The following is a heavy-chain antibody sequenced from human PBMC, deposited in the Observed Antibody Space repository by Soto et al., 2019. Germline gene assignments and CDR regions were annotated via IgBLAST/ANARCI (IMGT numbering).Heavy chain of an antibody. J-gene: IGHJ6*02. CDR2: ISYDGNKK. D-gene: IGHD3-16*01. Sequence: PGGSLRLSCEGSGFTFRSHGMHWVRQAPGKGLQWVAVISYDGNKKFYADSVRGRFTISRDNFRNTLYLQMNSLRPEDTAVYYCAKVRFGRGILSNTMDVWGQGTTVTVSS. V-gene: IGHV3-30*18. CDR1: GFTFRSHG. CDR3: AKVRFGRGILSNTMDV.